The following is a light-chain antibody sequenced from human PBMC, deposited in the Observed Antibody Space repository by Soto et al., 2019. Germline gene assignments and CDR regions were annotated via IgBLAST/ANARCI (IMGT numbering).Light chain of an antibody. CDR1: SGDVGTYSL. CDR2: EGS. Sequence: QSALTQPASVSESPGQSIIISCTGASGDVGTYSLVSWYRQHPGKAPKLMIYEGSRRPSGVSNRFSGSTSDNTASLTISGLQAEDEADYYCCSYAGSPNFVLFXGGTKVTVL. J-gene: IGLJ2*01. CDR3: CSYAGSPNFVL. V-gene: IGLV2-23*01.